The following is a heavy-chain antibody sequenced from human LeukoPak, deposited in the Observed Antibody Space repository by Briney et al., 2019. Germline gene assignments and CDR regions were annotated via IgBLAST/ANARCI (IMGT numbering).Heavy chain of an antibody. J-gene: IGHJ4*02. CDR2: IYTSGST. V-gene: IGHV4-4*07. D-gene: IGHD1-7*01. Sequence: GGSISSYYWSWIRQPAGKGLEWIGRIYTSGSTNYNPSLKSRVTMSVDTSKNQFSLKLSSVTAADTAVYYCARDAPRTTRKFDYWGQGTLVTVSS. CDR3: ARDAPRTTRKFDY. CDR1: GGSISSYY.